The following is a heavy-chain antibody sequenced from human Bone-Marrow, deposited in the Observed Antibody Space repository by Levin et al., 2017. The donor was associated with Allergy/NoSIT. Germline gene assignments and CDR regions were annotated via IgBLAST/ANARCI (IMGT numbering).Heavy chain of an antibody. V-gene: IGHV4-59*02. D-gene: IGHD1-26*01. CDR3: AARSFASGNYYLMDY. Sequence: PSETLSLTCSVSGGSVGDFYWSWIRQPPGKGLEWIAYFYDSGSTNYNPSLKSRVTISVDTSDNQVSLKLTSVTVADTAVYFCAARSFASGNYYLMDYWGQGTQVTVSS. CDR2: FYDSGST. CDR1: GGSVGDFY. J-gene: IGHJ4*02.